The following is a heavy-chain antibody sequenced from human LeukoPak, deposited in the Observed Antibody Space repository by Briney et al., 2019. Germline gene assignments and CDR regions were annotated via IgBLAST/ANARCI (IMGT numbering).Heavy chain of an antibody. J-gene: IGHJ5*02. CDR3: ARDLGIAALGWFDP. CDR2: IKQDGSEK. V-gene: IGHV3-7*01. D-gene: IGHD6-6*01. CDR1: GFTSSSYW. Sequence: PGGSLRLSCATSGFTSSSYWMSWVRQAPGKGLEWVANIKQDGSEKYYVDSGKGRFTISRDNAKNSLYLQMNSLRAEDTAAYYCARDLGIAALGWFDPGGEGTLLTVFS.